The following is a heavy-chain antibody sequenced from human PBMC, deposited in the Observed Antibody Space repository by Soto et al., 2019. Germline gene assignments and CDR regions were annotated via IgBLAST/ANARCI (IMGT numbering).Heavy chain of an antibody. CDR3: ASWKRVRGPANYYYGMDV. J-gene: IGHJ6*02. CDR1: GYTFTSYD. Sequence: ASVKVSCKASGYTFTSYDINWVRQATGQGLEWMGWMNPNSGNTGYAQKFQGRVTMTRNTSISTAYMELSSLRSEDTAVYYCASWKRVRGPANYYYGMDVWGQGTTVTVSS. D-gene: IGHD3-10*01. CDR2: MNPNSGNT. V-gene: IGHV1-8*01.